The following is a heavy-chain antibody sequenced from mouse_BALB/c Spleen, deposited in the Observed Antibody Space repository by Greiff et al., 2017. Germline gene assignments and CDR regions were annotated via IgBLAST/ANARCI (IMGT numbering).Heavy chain of an antibody. CDR3: ARDNYGSSSAMDY. CDR1: GFSLTGYG. J-gene: IGHJ4*01. D-gene: IGHD1-1*01. Sequence: VQLKESGPGLVAPSQSLSITCTVSGFSLTGYGVNWVRQPPGKGLEWLGMIWGDGSTDYNSALKSRLSISKDNSKSQVFLKMNSLQTDDTAMYYCARDNYGSSSAMDYWGQGTSVTVSS. V-gene: IGHV2-6-7*01. CDR2: IWGDGST.